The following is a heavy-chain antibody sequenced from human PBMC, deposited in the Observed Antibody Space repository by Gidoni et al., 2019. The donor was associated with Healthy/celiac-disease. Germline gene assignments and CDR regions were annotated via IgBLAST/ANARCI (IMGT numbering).Heavy chain of an antibody. CDR2: INPNSGGT. J-gene: IGHJ5*02. V-gene: IGHV1-2*02. CDR1: GYPFTGYY. Sequence: QVQLVQSGAEVTKPGASVKVSCQASGYPFTGYYMHWVRQAPGQGLEWMGWINPNSGGTNYAQKFQGRVTMTRDTSISTAYMELSRLRSDDTAVYYCARVGLRYFDCAWFDPWGQGTLVTVSS. CDR3: ARVGLRYFDCAWFDP. D-gene: IGHD3-9*01.